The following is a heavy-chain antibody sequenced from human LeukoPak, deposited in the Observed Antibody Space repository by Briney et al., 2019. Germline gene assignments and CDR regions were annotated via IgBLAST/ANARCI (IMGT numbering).Heavy chain of an antibody. V-gene: IGHV4-4*07. CDR1: GGSISRYY. Sequence: PSETLSLTCTVSGGSISRYYWSWIRQPAGKGLEWIGRISTSGSINYNPSLKSRVTMSVDTSKSQFSLKLSSVTAADTAVYYCASTHSDNDWNFDYWGQGTLVTVSS. J-gene: IGHJ4*02. CDR2: ISTSGSI. D-gene: IGHD5-12*01. CDR3: ASTHSDNDWNFDY.